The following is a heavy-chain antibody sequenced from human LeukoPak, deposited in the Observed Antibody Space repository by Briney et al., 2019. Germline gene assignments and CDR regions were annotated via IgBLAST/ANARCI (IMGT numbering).Heavy chain of an antibody. CDR1: GYTFTIYG. D-gene: IGHD4-11*01. Sequence: GASVKVSCXASGYTFTIYGISWVRQAHGQGLEWMGWISAYNGNTNYAQKLQGRVTMTTDTSTSTAYMELRSLRSDDTAVYYCARDLTDYSNYPYYFDYWGQGTLVTVSS. CDR3: ARDLTDYSNYPYYFDY. J-gene: IGHJ4*02. V-gene: IGHV1-18*01. CDR2: ISAYNGNT.